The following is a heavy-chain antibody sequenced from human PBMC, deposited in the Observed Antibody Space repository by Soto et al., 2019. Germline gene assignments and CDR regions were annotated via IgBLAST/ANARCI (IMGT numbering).Heavy chain of an antibody. J-gene: IGHJ4*02. D-gene: IGHD3-9*01. CDR3: AYDTLTGYYVM. CDR2: INPNGGST. CDR1: GYTFSHYY. Sequence: GASVNVSCKASGYTFSHYYMHWVRQAPGQGLEWMGIINPNGGSTTYAQRFRAGFTMTRDTSTTTAYMELRSLRSDDTAVYFCAYDTLTGYYVMWGQGTLVTVSS. V-gene: IGHV1-46*01.